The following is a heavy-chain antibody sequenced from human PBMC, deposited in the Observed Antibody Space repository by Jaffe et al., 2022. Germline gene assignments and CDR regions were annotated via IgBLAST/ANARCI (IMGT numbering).Heavy chain of an antibody. CDR1: GGSISSYY. V-gene: IGHV4-59*01. CDR2: IYYSGST. J-gene: IGHJ4*02. CDR3: ARGRHLVFDY. D-gene: IGHD6-6*01. Sequence: QVQLQESGPGLVKPSETLSLTCTVSGGSISSYYWSWIRQPPGKGLEWIGYIYYSGSTNYNPSLKSRVTISVDTSKNQFSLKLSSVTAADTAVYYCARGRHLVFDYWGQGTLVTVSS.